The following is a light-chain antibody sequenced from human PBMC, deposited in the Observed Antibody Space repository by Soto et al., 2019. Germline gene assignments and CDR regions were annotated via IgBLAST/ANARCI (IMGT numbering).Light chain of an antibody. CDR3: CSYAGTYTLGV. Sequence: QSALTQPRSVSGSPGQSVTISCTGSSSDVGGYNYVSWYQQHPGKAPKVMIYDVSNRPSGVPDRFSGSKSGNTASLTISGLQAEDEADYYCCSYAGTYTLGVFGGGTKLTVL. CDR1: SSDVGGYNY. CDR2: DVS. V-gene: IGLV2-11*01. J-gene: IGLJ2*01.